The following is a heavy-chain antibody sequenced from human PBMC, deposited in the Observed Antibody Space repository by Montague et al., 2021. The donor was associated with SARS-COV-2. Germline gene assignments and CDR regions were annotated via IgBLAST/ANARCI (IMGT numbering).Heavy chain of an antibody. CDR3: ARVQRVNGVLPPFDY. V-gene: IGHV4-59*01. CDR1: GASMNSYY. CDR2: TYYSGST. J-gene: IGHJ4*02. D-gene: IGHD2-8*01. Sequence: SETLSLTCSVSGASMNSYYWTWVRQPPGKGLQWIGYTYYSGSTSYEPSLQSRLTMTVDSSKNQFTLSLRSVTAADSAVYYCARVQRVNGVLPPFDYWGQGLTVTVSS.